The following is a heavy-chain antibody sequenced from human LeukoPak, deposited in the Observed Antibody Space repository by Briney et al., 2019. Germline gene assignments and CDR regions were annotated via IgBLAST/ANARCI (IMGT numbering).Heavy chain of an antibody. CDR3: ARAIGRGPFDY. CDR1: GGSVSSYY. J-gene: IGHJ4*02. CDR2: IYTSGST. Sequence: SETLSLTCTVPGGSVSSYYWSWIRQAAGKGLEWIGRIYTSGSTNYNPSLKSRVTMSVDTSKNQFSLRLSSVTAADTAVYYCARAIGRGPFDYWGQGTLVTVSS. V-gene: IGHV4-4*07.